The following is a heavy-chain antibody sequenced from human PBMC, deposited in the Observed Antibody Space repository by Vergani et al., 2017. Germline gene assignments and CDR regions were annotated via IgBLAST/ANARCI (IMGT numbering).Heavy chain of an antibody. D-gene: IGHD2-2*02. CDR3: ATIGYRRWGYYFDY. CDR2: ISSSGSS. Sequence: QLHLQESGPGLVKPSESLSLTCTVSGGSISSNFYYWGWIRQSPGKGLEWIGSISSSGSSYSNPSLQSRVTMSVDKSTNQVSLRLSSVTAADTALYYCATIGYRRWGYYFDYWGQGILVTVSS. CDR1: GGSISSNFYY. J-gene: IGHJ4*02. V-gene: IGHV4-39*01.